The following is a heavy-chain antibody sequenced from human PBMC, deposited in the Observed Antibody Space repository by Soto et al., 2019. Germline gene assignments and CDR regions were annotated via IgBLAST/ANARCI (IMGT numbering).Heavy chain of an antibody. J-gene: IGHJ4*02. V-gene: IGHV1-69*13. Sequence: SVKVSCKASGGTFSSYAISWVRQAPGQGLEWMGGIIPIFGTANYAQKFQGRVTITADESTSTAYMELSSLRSEDTAVYYWARGIAYCGGDCYLLDYWGQGTLVTVSS. CDR1: GGTFSSYA. D-gene: IGHD2-21*02. CDR3: ARGIAYCGGDCYLLDY. CDR2: IIPIFGTA.